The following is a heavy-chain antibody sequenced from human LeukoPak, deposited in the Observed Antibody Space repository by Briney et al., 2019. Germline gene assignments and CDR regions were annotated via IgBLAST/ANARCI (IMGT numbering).Heavy chain of an antibody. CDR2: FDPEDGET. D-gene: IGHD6-13*01. V-gene: IGHV1-24*01. Sequence: ASVKVSCKVSGYTLTELSMHWVRQAPGKGLEWMGGFDPEDGETIYAQKFQGRVTMTEDTSTDTAYMELSSLRSEDTAVYYCATHPGGQLDFDYWGQGTLVTVSS. CDR1: GYTLTELS. CDR3: ATHPGGQLDFDY. J-gene: IGHJ4*02.